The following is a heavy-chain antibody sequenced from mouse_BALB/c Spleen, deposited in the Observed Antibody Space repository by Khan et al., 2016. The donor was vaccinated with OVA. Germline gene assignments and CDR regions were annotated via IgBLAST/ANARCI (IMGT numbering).Heavy chain of an antibody. J-gene: IGHJ2*01. CDR2: ISDGGSYT. V-gene: IGHV5-4*02. CDR1: GFTLSDYY. D-gene: IGHD4-1*01. Sequence: EVQRVESGGGLVKPGGSLKLSCAASGFTLSDYYMYWVRQTPEKRLEWVATISDGGSYTYYPDSVKGRFTISRDNAKNNLYLQMSSLKSEDTAMYYCARGENWSFDYWGQGTTLTVSS. CDR3: ARGENWSFDY.